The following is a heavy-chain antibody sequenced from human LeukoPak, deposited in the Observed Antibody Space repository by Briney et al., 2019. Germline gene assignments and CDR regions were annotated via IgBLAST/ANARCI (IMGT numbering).Heavy chain of an antibody. Sequence: GGSLRLSCAASGFTFSSYGMSWVRQAPGKGLKWVSAISGSGGSTYYADSVKGRFTISRDNSKNTLYLQMNSLRAEDTAVYYCARDVISRQMITLGLGFWGQGTLVTVSS. CDR2: ISGSGGST. D-gene: IGHD1-20*01. CDR3: ARDVISRQMITLGLGF. V-gene: IGHV3-23*01. CDR1: GFTFSSYG. J-gene: IGHJ4*02.